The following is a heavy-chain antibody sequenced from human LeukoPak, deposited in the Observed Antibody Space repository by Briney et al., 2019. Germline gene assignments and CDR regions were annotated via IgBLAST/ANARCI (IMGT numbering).Heavy chain of an antibody. CDR1: GGSFSGYY. Sequence: SETLSLTYAVYGGSFSGYYWSWIRQPPGKGLEWIGEINKSGSTNYNPSLKSRVTISVDTSKNQFSLKLSSVTAADTAVYFCARVGYSYVINDWSRTGLGAYPTKYYYHMDVWGKGTTVTVSS. D-gene: IGHD5-18*01. CDR3: ARVGYSYVINDWSRTGLGAYPTKYYYHMDV. J-gene: IGHJ6*03. CDR2: INKSGST. V-gene: IGHV4-34*01.